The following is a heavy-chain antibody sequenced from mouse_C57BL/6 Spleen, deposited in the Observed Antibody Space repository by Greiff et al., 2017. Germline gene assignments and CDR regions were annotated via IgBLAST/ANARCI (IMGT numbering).Heavy chain of an antibody. CDR2: IDPEDGET. CDR1: GFNIKDYY. V-gene: IGHV14-2*01. J-gene: IGHJ4*01. CDR3: ARDYGSSSGYAMDY. Sequence: EVKLVESGAELVKPGASVKLSCTASGFNIKDYYMHWVKQRTEQGLEWIGRIDPEDGETKYAPKFQGKATITADTSSNTAYLQLSSLTSEDTAVYYCARDYGSSSGYAMDYWGQGTSVTVSS. D-gene: IGHD1-1*01.